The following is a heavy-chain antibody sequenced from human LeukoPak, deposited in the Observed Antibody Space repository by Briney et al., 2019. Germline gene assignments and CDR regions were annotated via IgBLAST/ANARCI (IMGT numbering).Heavy chain of an antibody. CDR1: GFKFSSYS. J-gene: IGHJ3*02. CDR2: INSDGSNT. V-gene: IGHV3-74*01. D-gene: IGHD6-13*01. Sequence: PGGSLRLSCAASGFKFSSYSMNWVRQAPGKGLVWISRINSDGSNTKYADSVRGRFSISRDNAENTLSLQMNSLRAEDTAVYYCARGYSSAWYNGLDIWGQGTMVTVSS. CDR3: ARGYSSAWYNGLDI.